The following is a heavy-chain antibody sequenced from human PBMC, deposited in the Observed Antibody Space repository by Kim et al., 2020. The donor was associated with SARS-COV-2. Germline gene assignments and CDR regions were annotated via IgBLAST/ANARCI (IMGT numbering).Heavy chain of an antibody. J-gene: IGHJ5*02. CDR2: IYYSGST. CDR3: ARSPIYGSGSYYTVVPYNWFDP. CDR1: GGSISSGGYY. Sequence: SETLSLTCTVSGGSISSGGYYWSWIRQHPGKGLEWIGYIYYSGSTYYNPSLKSRVTISVDTSKNQFSLKLSSVTAADTAVYYCARSPIYGSGSYYTVVPYNWFDPWGQGTLVTVSS. D-gene: IGHD3-10*01. V-gene: IGHV4-31*03.